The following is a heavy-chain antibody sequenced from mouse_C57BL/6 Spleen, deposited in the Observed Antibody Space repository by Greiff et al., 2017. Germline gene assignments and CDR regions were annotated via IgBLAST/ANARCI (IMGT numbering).Heavy chain of an antibody. CDR1: GFTFSSYA. Sequence: EVQRVESGGGLVKPGGSLKLSCAASGFTFSSYAMSWVRQTPEKRLEWVATISDGGSYTYYPDHVKGRFTISRDNTKNNLYLQMIHLKSEDTTMYYCAGDGNWDWYFDVWGTGTTVTVSS. CDR3: AGDGNWDWYFDV. D-gene: IGHD4-1*01. J-gene: IGHJ1*03. CDR2: ISDGGSYT. V-gene: IGHV5-4*01.